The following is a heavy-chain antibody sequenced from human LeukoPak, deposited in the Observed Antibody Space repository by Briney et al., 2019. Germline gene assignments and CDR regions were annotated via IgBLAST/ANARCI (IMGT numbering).Heavy chain of an antibody. V-gene: IGHV4-59*08. Sequence: SETLSLTCTVSGGSINSYYWSWIRQPPGKGLEGIGYISYSGSTNYNPSLKSRVTISVDKSKNQFSLKLSSVTAADTAVYYCTRLPSSGQTYFDYWGQGTLVTVSS. CDR1: GGSINSYY. CDR3: TRLPSSGQTYFDY. D-gene: IGHD6-19*01. J-gene: IGHJ4*02. CDR2: ISYSGST.